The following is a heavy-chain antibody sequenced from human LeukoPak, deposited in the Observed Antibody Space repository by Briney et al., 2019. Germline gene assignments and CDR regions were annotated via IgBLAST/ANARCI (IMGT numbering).Heavy chain of an antibody. Sequence: PGGSLRLSCAASGFTFNNYQMNWVRQAPGKGLECISYISSSGRTICYADSLKGRFTVSRDNAKNSLYLRMNSLRAEDTAVYYCARGEYYFDYWGQGTLVTVSS. CDR1: GFTFNNYQ. CDR3: ARGEYYFDY. J-gene: IGHJ4*02. CDR2: ISSSGRTI. V-gene: IGHV3-48*03.